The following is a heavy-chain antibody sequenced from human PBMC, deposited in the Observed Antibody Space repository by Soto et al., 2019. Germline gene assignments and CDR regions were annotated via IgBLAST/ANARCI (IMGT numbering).Heavy chain of an antibody. V-gene: IGHV1-18*01. D-gene: IGHD3-22*01. CDR3: ARELNTESSAYYSFAF. CDR1: GYIFTAYG. CDR2: VSTNDDRT. J-gene: IGHJ4*02. Sequence: QVQLVQSGPEVKMPGASVKVSCKTSGYIFTAYGLAWLRQAPGQRPEWMGWVSTNDDRTNYAQKLQGRVTMTTDRSTTTTSMELRSLRPDDTAVYYCARELNTESSAYYSFAFWGQGTLVTVSS.